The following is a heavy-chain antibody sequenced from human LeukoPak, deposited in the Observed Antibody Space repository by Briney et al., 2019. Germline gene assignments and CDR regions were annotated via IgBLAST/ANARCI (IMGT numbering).Heavy chain of an antibody. Sequence: GRSLRLSCVASGFAFNTQAMHWVRQAPGKGLEWLAVMSLDGSSIYYADSVKGRFTISRDNSKNTLYLQMNSLRAEDTAVYYCARERTDYDILTGYFAFYFDYWGQGTLVTVSS. D-gene: IGHD3-9*01. CDR2: MSLDGSSI. J-gene: IGHJ4*02. CDR3: ARERTDYDILTGYFAFYFDY. CDR1: GFAFNTQA. V-gene: IGHV3-30*07.